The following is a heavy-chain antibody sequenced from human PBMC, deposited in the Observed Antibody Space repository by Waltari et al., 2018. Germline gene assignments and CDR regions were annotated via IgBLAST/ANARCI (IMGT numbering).Heavy chain of an antibody. D-gene: IGHD3-9*01. CDR3: AREKVLRYFDWLNYYYYGMDV. Sequence: EVQLVESGGGLVQPGGSLRLSCAASGFTFSSYWMSWVRQAPGKGLEWVANIKQDGMEKYYVDSVKGRFTISRDNAKNSLYLQMNSLRAEDTAVYYCAREKVLRYFDWLNYYYYGMDVWGQGTTVTVSS. CDR2: IKQDGMEK. V-gene: IGHV3-7*01. CDR1: GFTFSSYW. J-gene: IGHJ6*02.